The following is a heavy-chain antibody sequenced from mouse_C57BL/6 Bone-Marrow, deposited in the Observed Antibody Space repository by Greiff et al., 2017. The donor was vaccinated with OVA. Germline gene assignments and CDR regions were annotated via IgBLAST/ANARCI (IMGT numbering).Heavy chain of an antibody. Sequence: QVQLKESGAELMKPGASVKLSCKATGYTFTGYWIEWVKQRPGHGLEWIGEILPGSGSTNYNEKFKGKATFTADTSSNTAYMQLSSLTTEDSAIYYCARKGSYYSNYNNAMDYWGQGTSVTVSS. V-gene: IGHV1-9*01. D-gene: IGHD2-5*01. CDR3: ARKGSYYSNYNNAMDY. CDR1: GYTFTGYW. CDR2: ILPGSGST. J-gene: IGHJ4*01.